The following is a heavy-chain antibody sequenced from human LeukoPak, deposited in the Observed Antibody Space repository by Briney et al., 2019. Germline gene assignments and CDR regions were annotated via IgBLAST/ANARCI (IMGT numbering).Heavy chain of an antibody. CDR1: GFTFDDYT. Sequence: GGSLRLSCAASGFTFDDYTMHWVRQAPGKGLEWVSLISWDGGSTYYADSVKGRFTISRDNSKNSLYLQMNSLRTEDTALYYCAKENYDILTGYYGAIDYWGQGTLVTVSS. J-gene: IGHJ4*02. V-gene: IGHV3-43*01. CDR2: ISWDGGST. D-gene: IGHD3-9*01. CDR3: AKENYDILTGYYGAIDY.